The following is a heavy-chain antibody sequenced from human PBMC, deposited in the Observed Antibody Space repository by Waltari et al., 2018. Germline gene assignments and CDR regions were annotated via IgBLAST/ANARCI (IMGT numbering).Heavy chain of an antibody. CDR2: INHSGST. V-gene: IGHV4-34*01. CDR1: GGSFSGYY. CDR3: ARGYYDFWRGNWFDP. D-gene: IGHD3-3*01. J-gene: IGHJ5*02. Sequence: QVQLQQWGAGLLKPSETLSLTCAVYGGSFSGYYWSWIRPPPGKGLEWIGEINHSGSTNSHQSLKSRVTISVDSSKNQFSLKLSSVTAADTAVYYCARGYYDFWRGNWFDPWGQGTLVTVSS.